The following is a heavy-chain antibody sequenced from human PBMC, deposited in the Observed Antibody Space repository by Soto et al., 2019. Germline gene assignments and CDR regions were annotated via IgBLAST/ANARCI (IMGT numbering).Heavy chain of an antibody. Sequence: QVQLVQSGAEVKKPGASVKVSCKASGYTFTRYHIHWVRQAPGQGLEWMGIINPSGGSTSYTQKFQGRLTMTRDMSTSTVYMELSSLRSEDTAVYYCARDKALETPMITGFDCWGQGTLVTVSS. CDR3: ARDKALETPMITGFDC. CDR1: GYTFTRYH. CDR2: INPSGGST. V-gene: IGHV1-46*01. J-gene: IGHJ4*02. D-gene: IGHD5-18*01.